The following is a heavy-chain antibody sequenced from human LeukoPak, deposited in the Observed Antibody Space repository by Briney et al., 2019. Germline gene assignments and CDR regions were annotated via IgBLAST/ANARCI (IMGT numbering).Heavy chain of an antibody. CDR2: INLKSGGT. CDR1: AYTFTGYY. D-gene: IGHD6-13*01. Sequence: ASVKVSCKASAYTFTGYYMHWVRQAPGQGLEWMGWINLKSGGTNYAQKLQGRVTMTTDTSTSTAYMELRSLRSDDTAVYYCARGLPGSSWPYYFDYWGQGTLVTVSS. J-gene: IGHJ4*02. V-gene: IGHV1-2*02. CDR3: ARGLPGSSWPYYFDY.